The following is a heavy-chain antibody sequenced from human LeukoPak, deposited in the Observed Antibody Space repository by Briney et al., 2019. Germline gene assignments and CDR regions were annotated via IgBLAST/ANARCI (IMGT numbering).Heavy chain of an antibody. D-gene: IGHD2/OR15-2a*01. CDR3: AKDRMGAYFTIPDY. CDR2: ISWNGDIK. CDR1: GFTFDDYA. Sequence: GGSLRLSCAASGFTFDDYAMHWVRQAPGKGLEWVSGISWNGDIKGYADSVKVRFTISRDNAQNSLYLQINSLRPEDTAFYSCAKDRMGAYFTIPDYWGQGTLVTVSS. V-gene: IGHV3-9*01. J-gene: IGHJ4*02.